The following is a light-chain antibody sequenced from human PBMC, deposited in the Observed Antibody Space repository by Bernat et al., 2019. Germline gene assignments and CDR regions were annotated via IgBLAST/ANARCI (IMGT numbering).Light chain of an antibody. J-gene: IGLJ3*02. CDR2: SNN. Sequence: QSVLTQPPSASGTPGQRVTISCSGSSSNIGSNYVYWYQQLPGTAPKHLIYSNNQRPSGVPDRFSGSKSGTSASLAISGLRSEDEADYYCAAWDDSLSGLWVFGGGTKLTVL. CDR1: SSNIGSNY. V-gene: IGLV1-47*02. CDR3: AAWDDSLSGLWV.